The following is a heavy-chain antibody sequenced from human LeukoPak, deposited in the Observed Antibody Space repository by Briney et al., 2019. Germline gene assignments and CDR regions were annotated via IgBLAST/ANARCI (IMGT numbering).Heavy chain of an antibody. J-gene: IGHJ4*02. CDR3: ARAMVRGVIPY. V-gene: IGHV3-30*04. Sequence: GGSLRLSCAASGFTFRAYAMHWVRQAPGKGLEWLAVISNDGTIRYYADSVKGRFTISRDNSRNIMNLQTDSLRPEDTALYYCARAMVRGVIPYWGQGTLVTVSS. D-gene: IGHD3-10*01. CDR2: ISNDGTIR. CDR1: GFTFRAYA.